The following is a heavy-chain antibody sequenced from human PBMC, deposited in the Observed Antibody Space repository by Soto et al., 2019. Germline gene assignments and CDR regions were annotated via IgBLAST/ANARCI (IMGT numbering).Heavy chain of an antibody. J-gene: IGHJ3*02. Sequence: ASVKVSCKASGYTFTSYAMHWVRQAPGQRLEWMGWINAGNGNTKYSQKFQGRVTITRDTSASTAYMELRSLRSDDTAVYYCARDPSNYDFWSGYYTGLGDAFDIWGQGTMVTVSS. CDR1: GYTFTSYA. V-gene: IGHV1-3*01. D-gene: IGHD3-3*01. CDR3: ARDPSNYDFWSGYYTGLGDAFDI. CDR2: INAGNGNT.